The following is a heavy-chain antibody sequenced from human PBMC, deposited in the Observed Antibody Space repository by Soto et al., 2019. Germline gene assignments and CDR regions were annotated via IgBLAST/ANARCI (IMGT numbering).Heavy chain of an antibody. CDR1: GGTFSSYA. Sequence: ASVQVSCKASGGTFSSYAISWVRQAPGQGLEWMGWINPNSGGTIYTQKFQGRVTMTRDTSVTTAYMELTRLISDDTAVYYCAKGGAVAGGVDWFDPWGQGTLVTVSS. V-gene: IGHV1-2*02. D-gene: IGHD6-19*01. CDR3: AKGGAVAGGVDWFDP. J-gene: IGHJ5*02. CDR2: INPNSGGT.